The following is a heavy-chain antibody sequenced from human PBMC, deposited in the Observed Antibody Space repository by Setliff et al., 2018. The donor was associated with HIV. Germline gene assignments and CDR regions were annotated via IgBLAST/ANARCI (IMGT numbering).Heavy chain of an antibody. Sequence: ASVKVSCKASGYTFTGDYLHWVRQAPGQGLEWMGWITSNSGGTKYAQDFQGRVTMTSDTSTSTVYMDLSRLRSDDTAVYYCARDLFGSWYTGSSGLAHWGQGTLVTVSS. J-gene: IGHJ4*02. V-gene: IGHV1-2*02. D-gene: IGHD2-2*02. CDR1: GYTFTGDY. CDR3: ARDLFGSWYTGSSGLAH. CDR2: ITSNSGGT.